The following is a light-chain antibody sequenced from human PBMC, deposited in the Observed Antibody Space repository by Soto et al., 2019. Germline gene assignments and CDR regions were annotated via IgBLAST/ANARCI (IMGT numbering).Light chain of an antibody. V-gene: IGKV3-15*01. CDR2: GAS. CDR1: QSLNNN. J-gene: IGKJ2*01. CDR3: QQYNKWPPYT. Sequence: EIVMTQSPATLSVSPGERATLSCRASQSLNNNLAWYQQKPGQAPRLLIYGASTRATGIPARFSGSGSGTEFNLTISSLQSEDFAVYYRQQYNKWPPYTFGPGTKLEIK.